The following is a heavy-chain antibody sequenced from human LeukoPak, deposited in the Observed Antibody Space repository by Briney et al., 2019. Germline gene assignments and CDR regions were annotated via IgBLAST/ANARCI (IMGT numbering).Heavy chain of an antibody. CDR3: ARDPWGTYSSSSGYHFDY. Sequence: GGSLRLSCAASGFTFSDYSMNWVRQAAGKGLEWVASISSSSPYIYYTDSVKGRFSISRDNAKNSLYLQMNSLRAEDTAVYYCARDPWGTYSSSSGYHFDYWGQGTLVTVSS. J-gene: IGHJ4*02. CDR1: GFTFSDYS. D-gene: IGHD6-6*01. V-gene: IGHV3-21*01. CDR2: ISSSSPYI.